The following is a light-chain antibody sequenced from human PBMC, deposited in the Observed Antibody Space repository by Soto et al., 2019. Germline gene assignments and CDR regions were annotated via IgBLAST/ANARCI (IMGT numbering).Light chain of an antibody. Sequence: EIVLTQSPATLSVSPGERATLSCRASQSVRSNLAWYQQKPGQGPRLLIFGASTRATNIPARFSGSGSGTEFTLTISSLQSEDFATYYCLQVKSFPRTFGQGTKVELK. J-gene: IGKJ1*01. CDR2: GAS. V-gene: IGKV3-15*01. CDR1: QSVRSN. CDR3: LQVKSFPRT.